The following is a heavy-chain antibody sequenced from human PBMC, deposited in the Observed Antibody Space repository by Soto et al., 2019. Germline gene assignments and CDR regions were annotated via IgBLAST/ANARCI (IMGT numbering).Heavy chain of an antibody. CDR3: ARMYYYDSSGYYYGDY. J-gene: IGHJ4*02. CDR1: GGTFSSYA. V-gene: IGHV1-69*13. D-gene: IGHD3-22*01. CDR2: IIPIFGTA. Sequence: ASVKVSCKASGGTFSSYAISWVRQAPGQGLEWMGGIIPIFGTANYAQKFQGRVTITADESTSTAYMELSSLRSEDTAVYYCARMYYYDSSGYYYGDYWAQGTLVTVSS.